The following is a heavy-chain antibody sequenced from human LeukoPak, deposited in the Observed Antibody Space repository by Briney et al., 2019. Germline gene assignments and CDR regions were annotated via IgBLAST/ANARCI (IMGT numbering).Heavy chain of an antibody. J-gene: IGHJ4*02. CDR1: GFTFSSYA. CDR3: ARAIVGRLDY. CDR2: MSYDGSNK. Sequence: GGSLRLSCAASGFTFSSYAMQGVRQAPGKGLEWVAVMSYDGSNKYSADSVKSRFTIPRDNSKNTLYLQMTSLRAEDTAVYYCARAIVGRLDYWGQGNLVTVSS. V-gene: IGHV3-30-3*01. D-gene: IGHD1-26*01.